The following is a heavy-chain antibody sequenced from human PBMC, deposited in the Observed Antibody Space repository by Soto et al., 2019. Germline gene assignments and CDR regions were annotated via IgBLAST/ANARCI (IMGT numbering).Heavy chain of an antibody. CDR2: ISHDGSNK. CDR1: GFTFSSYG. J-gene: IGHJ4*02. D-gene: IGHD2-15*01. CDR3: AKDPVYCSGGSCVEDLEYYFDF. V-gene: IGHV3-30*18. Sequence: GGSLRLSCAASGFTFSSYGIHWVRQPPGKGLEWVAVISHDGSNKYYADSVKGRFTISRDNSKNTLFLHMNSLRAEDTAVYYCAKDPVYCSGGSCVEDLEYYFDFWGQGTLVTVSS.